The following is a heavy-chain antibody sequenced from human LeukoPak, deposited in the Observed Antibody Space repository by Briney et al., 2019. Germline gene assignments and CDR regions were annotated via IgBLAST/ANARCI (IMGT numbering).Heavy chain of an antibody. J-gene: IGHJ4*02. Sequence: ASVKVSCKASGYTFSSYGISWVRQAPGQGLEWMGWISAYNDNTNHAQKLQGRVTMTTDTATNTAYMELRSLRSDDTAVYYCARDGPYYDSSGYYHPHFDYWGQGTLVTVSS. CDR2: ISAYNDNT. CDR3: ARDGPYYDSSGYYHPHFDY. CDR1: GYTFSSYG. D-gene: IGHD3-22*01. V-gene: IGHV1-18*01.